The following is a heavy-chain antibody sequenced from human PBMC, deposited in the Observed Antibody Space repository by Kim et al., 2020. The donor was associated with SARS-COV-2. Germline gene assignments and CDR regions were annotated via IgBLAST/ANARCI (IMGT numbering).Heavy chain of an antibody. V-gene: IGHV4-31*03. CDR2: IYYSGST. CDR1: GGSISSGGYY. D-gene: IGHD5-12*01. J-gene: IGHJ4*02. Sequence: SETLSLTCTVSGGSISSGGYYWSWIRQHPGKGLEWIGYIYYSGSTYYNPALKSRVTISVDTSKNQFSLKLSSVTAADTAVYYCARVGYSYFGYWGQGTLGTVSP. CDR3: ARVGYSYFGY.